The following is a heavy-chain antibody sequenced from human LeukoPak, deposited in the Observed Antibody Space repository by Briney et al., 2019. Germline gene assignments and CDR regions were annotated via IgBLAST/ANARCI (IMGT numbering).Heavy chain of an antibody. J-gene: IGHJ3*02. V-gene: IGHV1-8*02. CDR3: AKVLDPWNYGYAFDI. Sequence: ASVKVSCKASGYTFKNYDINWVRQATGQGLEWMGWMNPNSGNTGFAQKFQDRVSMTRDTSINTAYMELTSLRSGDTAVYYCAKVLDPWNYGYAFDIWGQGTMVTVSS. D-gene: IGHD1-7*01. CDR2: MNPNSGNT. CDR1: GYTFKNYD.